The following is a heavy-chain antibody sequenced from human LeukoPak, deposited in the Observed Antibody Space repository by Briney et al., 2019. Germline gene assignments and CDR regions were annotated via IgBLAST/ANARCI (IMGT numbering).Heavy chain of an antibody. CDR3: ARDEIMSGSNHFDY. V-gene: IGHV5-51*01. CDR1: GYSFTSYW. D-gene: IGHD1-26*01. J-gene: IGHJ4*02. Sequence: GESLKIFCKGSGYSFTSYWIGWVRQMPGKGLEWRGIIYPGDSDTRYSPSFQGQVTISADKSISTGYLQWSSLKASDTAMYYCARDEIMSGSNHFDYWGQGTLVTVSS. CDR2: IYPGDSDT.